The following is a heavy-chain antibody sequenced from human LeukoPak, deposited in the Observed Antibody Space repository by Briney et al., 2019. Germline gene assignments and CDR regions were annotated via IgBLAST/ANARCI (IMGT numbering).Heavy chain of an antibody. CDR2: IYYSGST. D-gene: IGHD6-19*01. J-gene: IGHJ4*02. CDR3: ARFGGAVTGTPFDY. Sequence: PSETLSLTCTVSGGSISSYYWSRIRQPPGKGLEWIGYIYYSGSTNHNPSLKSRVTISVDTSKNQFSLKLRSVTAADTAVYYCARFGGAVTGTPFDYWGQGTLVTVSS. V-gene: IGHV4-59*01. CDR1: GGSISSYY.